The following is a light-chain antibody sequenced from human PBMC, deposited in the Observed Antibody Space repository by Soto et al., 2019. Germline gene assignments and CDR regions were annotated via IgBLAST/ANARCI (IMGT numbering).Light chain of an antibody. Sequence: QSALTQPPSAPGSPGQSVTISCTGTSNDVGGYNYVSWFQQHPGKAPKLIIYEVTKRPSGVPDRFSGSKSGNTASLTVSGLQADDEADYYCSSYAGRNDYVFGTGTKLTVL. CDR2: EVT. CDR3: SSYAGRNDYV. J-gene: IGLJ1*01. CDR1: SNDVGGYNY. V-gene: IGLV2-8*01.